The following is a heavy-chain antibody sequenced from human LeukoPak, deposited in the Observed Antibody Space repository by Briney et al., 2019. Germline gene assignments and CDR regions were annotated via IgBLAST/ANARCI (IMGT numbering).Heavy chain of an antibody. J-gene: IGHJ4*02. D-gene: IGHD4-17*01. CDR3: AKFPYGDYVHY. CDR1: GFTFSNFW. CDR2: IKGDGSEK. Sequence: PGGSLRLSCAAPGFTFSNFWMSWVRQAPGKGLEWVANIKGDGSEKYHVDSVKGRFTISRDNAKNSLYLQMNSLRAEDTAVYYCAKFPYGDYVHYWGQGTLVTVSS. V-gene: IGHV3-7*05.